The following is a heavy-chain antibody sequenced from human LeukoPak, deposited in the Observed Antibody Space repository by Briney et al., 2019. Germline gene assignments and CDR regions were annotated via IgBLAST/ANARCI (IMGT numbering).Heavy chain of an antibody. J-gene: IGHJ5*02. Sequence: SETLSLTCTVSGGSISSYYWSWLRQPPGKGLEWIGYIYYSGSTNYNPSLKSRVTISVDTSKNQFSLKLSSVTAADTAVYYCARARQWAGFDPWGQGTLVTVSS. CDR1: GGSISSYY. CDR3: ARARQWAGFDP. D-gene: IGHD1-26*01. V-gene: IGHV4-59*01. CDR2: IYYSGST.